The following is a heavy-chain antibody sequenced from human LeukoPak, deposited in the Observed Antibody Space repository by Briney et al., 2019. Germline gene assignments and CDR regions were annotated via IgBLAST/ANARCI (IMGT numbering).Heavy chain of an antibody. V-gene: IGHV1-24*01. CDR3: ARGLLLQSGAY. Sequence: ASVKVSCKVSGYTLTELSMHWVRQAPGKGLEWMGGFDPEDGETIYAQKFQGRVTMTRNTSISTAYMELSSLRSEDTAVYYCARGLLLQSGAYWGQGTLVTVSS. CDR2: FDPEDGET. J-gene: IGHJ4*02. CDR1: GYTLTELS. D-gene: IGHD5-24*01.